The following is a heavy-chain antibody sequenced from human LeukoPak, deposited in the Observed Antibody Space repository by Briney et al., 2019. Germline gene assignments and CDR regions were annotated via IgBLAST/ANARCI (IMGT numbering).Heavy chain of an antibody. CDR1: GFTFSDYY. J-gene: IGHJ6*02. V-gene: IGHV3-11*01. D-gene: IGHD3-3*01. Sequence: GGSLRLSCAASGFTFSDYYMSWIRRVPGKGLEWVSYISSSSSSIYYADSVKGRFTVSRDNAKNSLYLQMNSLRAEDTAVYYCARDSAGYDFWSGSFGMDVWGQGTTVTVSS. CDR2: ISSSSSSI. CDR3: ARDSAGYDFWSGSFGMDV.